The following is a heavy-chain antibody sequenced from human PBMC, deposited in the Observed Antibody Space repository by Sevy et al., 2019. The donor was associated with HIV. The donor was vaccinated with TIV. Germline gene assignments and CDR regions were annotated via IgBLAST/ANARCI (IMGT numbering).Heavy chain of an antibody. V-gene: IGHV6-1*01. Sequence: SQTLSLTCAISGVSVSSNSAAWNWIRQSPSRGLEWLGRTYYRSKWYNDYAVSVKSRITINPDTSKNHFSLQLNSVTPEDTAVYYCARGGGSYCSSTSCYRGGLFAAAVDYWGQGTLVTVSS. CDR2: TYYRSKWYN. CDR1: GVSVSSNSAA. CDR3: ARGGGSYCSSTSCYRGGLFAAAVDY. D-gene: IGHD2-2*02. J-gene: IGHJ4*02.